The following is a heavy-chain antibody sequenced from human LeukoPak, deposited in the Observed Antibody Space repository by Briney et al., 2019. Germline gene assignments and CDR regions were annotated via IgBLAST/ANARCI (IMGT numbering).Heavy chain of an antibody. CDR3: ARGRLAVAGALDAFDI. J-gene: IGHJ3*02. CDR2: XNPNSGGT. CDR1: GYTFTGYY. V-gene: IGHV1-2*04. Sequence: GASVKVSCKASGYTFTGYYMHWVRQAPGQGLEXXXXXNPNSGGTNYAQKFQGWVTMTRDTSISTAYVELSRLRSDDTAVYYCARGRLAVAGALDAFDIWGQGTMVTVSS. D-gene: IGHD6-19*01.